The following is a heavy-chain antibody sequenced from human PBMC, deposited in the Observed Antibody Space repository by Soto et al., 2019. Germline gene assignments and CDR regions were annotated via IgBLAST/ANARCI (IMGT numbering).Heavy chain of an antibody. CDR1: GFTFETYR. J-gene: IGHJ5*02. D-gene: IGHD3-10*01. Sequence: QLLESGGGVVHPGRSVRLSCAASGFTFETYRMHWVRQAPGKGLEWVAFISYDGSNKYYIDSVRGRFTVSRDNSRNTLYLQMNSLRPEDTAVYYCARGRYNLDPWGQGTLVTVSS. V-gene: IGHV3-30-3*01. CDR2: ISYDGSNK. CDR3: ARGRYNLDP.